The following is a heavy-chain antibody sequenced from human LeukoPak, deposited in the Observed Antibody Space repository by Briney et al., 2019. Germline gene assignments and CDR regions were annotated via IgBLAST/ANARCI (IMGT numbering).Heavy chain of an antibody. V-gene: IGHV4-39*01. J-gene: IGHJ4*02. D-gene: IGHD4-23*01. CDR2: IYYSGST. Sequence: SETLSLTCTVSGGSISSSSYYWGWIRQPPGKGLEWIGSIYYSGSTYYNPSLKSRVTISVDTSKNQFSLKLSSVTAADTAVYYCASAYGGTAQPFDYWGQGALVTVSS. CDR1: GGSISSSSYY. CDR3: ASAYGGTAQPFDY.